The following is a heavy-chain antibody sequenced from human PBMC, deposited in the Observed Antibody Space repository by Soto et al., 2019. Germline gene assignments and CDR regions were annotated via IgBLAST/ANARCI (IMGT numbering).Heavy chain of an antibody. CDR2: ISSSGSNM. D-gene: IGHD3-22*01. Sequence: EVQLVESGGGLVKPGGSLRLSCAGSGLTFSTYYMHWIRQAPGKGLEWVSSISSSGSNMYYTDSVKGRFTISRDNAENSLYMQMNSLRAEDTAVYYCAGTDDSLDYWGQGTLVTVSS. CDR1: GLTFSTYY. V-gene: IGHV3-21*01. CDR3: AGTDDSLDY. J-gene: IGHJ4*02.